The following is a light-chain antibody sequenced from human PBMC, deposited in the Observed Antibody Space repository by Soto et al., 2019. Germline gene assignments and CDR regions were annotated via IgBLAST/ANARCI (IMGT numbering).Light chain of an antibody. V-gene: IGKV1-39*01. CDR1: QSISNY. CDR2: AAS. CDR3: QQSYSTPA. Sequence: DIQMTQSPSSLSASVGDRVTITCRASQSISNYLSWYQQKPGKVPNLLIYAASSLQSGVPSRFSGSGSGTDFTLTISSLKPEDFATYYCQQSYSTPAFGQGTKVDI. J-gene: IGKJ1*01.